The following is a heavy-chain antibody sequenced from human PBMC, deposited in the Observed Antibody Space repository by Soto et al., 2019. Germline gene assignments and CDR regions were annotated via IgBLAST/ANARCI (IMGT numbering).Heavy chain of an antibody. Sequence: EVQLVESGGGLAKPGGSLRLSCAASGFTFSNAWMNWVRQGPGKGLEWVGRIKSTSDGGTTDYAAPVKGRFTISRDDSRNTLYLQMSSLKTEDTALYYCVTSTKDLTDHYYLHGMDVWGQGTTVTVSS. V-gene: IGHV3-15*07. CDR1: GFTFSNAW. CDR2: IKSTSDGGTT. CDR3: VTSTKDLTDHYYLHGMDV. J-gene: IGHJ6*02. D-gene: IGHD3-10*01.